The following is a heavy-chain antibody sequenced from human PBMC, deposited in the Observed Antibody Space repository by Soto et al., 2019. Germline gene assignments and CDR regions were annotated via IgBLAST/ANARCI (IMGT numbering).Heavy chain of an antibody. Sequence: PGGSLRLSCTASGFTFGDYAMSWFRQAPGKGLEWLSFIRSKGYGGTTESAASVRGRFITSRDDSKSIAYLQMNSLKTEDTAVYYCASLTSWSQEYYYGMDVWGQGTTVTVSS. V-gene: IGHV3-49*03. D-gene: IGHD2-2*01. J-gene: IGHJ6*02. CDR2: IRSKGYGGTT. CDR1: GFTFGDYA. CDR3: ASLTSWSQEYYYGMDV.